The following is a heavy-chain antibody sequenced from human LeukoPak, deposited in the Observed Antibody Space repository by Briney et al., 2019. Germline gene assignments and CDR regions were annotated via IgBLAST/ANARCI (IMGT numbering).Heavy chain of an antibody. J-gene: IGHJ4*02. CDR1: GFTFSSYA. V-gene: IGHV3-23*01. CDR3: AKSRLGSPYDY. CDR2: ISEGGGST. D-gene: IGHD3-16*01. Sequence: PGGSLRLSCAASGFTFSSYAMGWVRQAPGKGLEWVSGISEGGGSTFYADSVRGRFTISRDNSKNTLYLQMNSLRAEDTAVYYCAKSRLGSPYDYWGQGTLVTVSS.